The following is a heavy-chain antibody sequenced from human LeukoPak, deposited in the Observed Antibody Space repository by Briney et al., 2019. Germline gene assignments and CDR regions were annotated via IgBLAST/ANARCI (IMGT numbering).Heavy chain of an antibody. D-gene: IGHD3-16*01. CDR1: GGSFSGYY. Sequence: PSETLSLTCAVYGGSFSGYYWSWIRQPAGKGLEWIGRIYTSGSTNYNPSLKSRVTMSVDTSKNQLSLKLSSVTAADTAVYYCARWGRPDDAFDIWGQGTMVTVSS. CDR2: IYTSGST. J-gene: IGHJ3*02. CDR3: ARWGRPDDAFDI. V-gene: IGHV4-59*10.